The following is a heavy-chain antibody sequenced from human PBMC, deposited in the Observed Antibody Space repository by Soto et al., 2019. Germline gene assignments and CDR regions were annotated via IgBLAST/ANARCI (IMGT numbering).Heavy chain of an antibody. CDR1: GGSISSSSYY. CDR2: IYYSGST. V-gene: IGHV4-39*01. CDR3: ARQGTAMVASYFDY. J-gene: IGHJ4*02. Sequence: QLQLQESGPGLVKPSETLSLTCTVSGGSISSSSYYWGWIRQPPGKGLAWIGGIYYSGSTYYNPSRKSRVTIAVDTSKNQFSLKLSSVTAADTAVYYCARQGTAMVASYFDYWGQGTLVTVSS. D-gene: IGHD5-18*01.